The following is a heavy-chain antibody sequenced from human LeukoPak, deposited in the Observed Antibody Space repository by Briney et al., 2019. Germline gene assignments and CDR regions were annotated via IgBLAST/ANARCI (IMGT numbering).Heavy chain of an antibody. CDR1: GFTFSSYR. CDR2: IYTSSSYI. Sequence: GGSLRLSCAASGFTFSSYRMHWVRQAPGKGLEWVSSIYTSSSYIYYADSVKGRFTISRDNAKNSLFLQMNSLRAEDTAVYYCARVECGGDCYSSFDYCGQGTLVTVSS. CDR3: ARVECGGDCYSSFDY. V-gene: IGHV3-21*01. D-gene: IGHD2-21*02. J-gene: IGHJ4*02.